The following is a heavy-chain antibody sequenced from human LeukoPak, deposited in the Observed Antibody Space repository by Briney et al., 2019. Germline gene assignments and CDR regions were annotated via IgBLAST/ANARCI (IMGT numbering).Heavy chain of an antibody. V-gene: IGHV3-23*01. CDR1: GFTFSSIA. CDR2: IRGNGDTA. J-gene: IGHJ4*02. D-gene: IGHD2-15*01. CDR3: AKGGSSGGSCYFDY. Sequence: PGGSLRLSCAASGFTFSSIAMTWVRQAPGKGLEWVSTIRGNGDTAYNADSVRGRFAISRDDSKNALFLQMNSLRLEDTAIYYCAKGGSSGGSCYFDYWGQGTLVSVSS.